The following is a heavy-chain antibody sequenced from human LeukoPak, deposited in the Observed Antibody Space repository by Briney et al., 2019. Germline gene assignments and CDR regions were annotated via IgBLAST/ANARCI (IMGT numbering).Heavy chain of an antibody. CDR1: GFTFSSYA. J-gene: IGHJ4*02. V-gene: IGHV3-30-3*01. CDR3: ARDRYYYGSGVFDY. Sequence: PGGSLILSCAASGFTFSSYAMHWVRQAPGKGLEGVAVIPYDGSNKYYADSVKGRFTISRDNSKNTLYLQMNSLRAEDTAVYYCARDRYYYGSGVFDYWGQGTLVTVSS. D-gene: IGHD3-10*01. CDR2: IPYDGSNK.